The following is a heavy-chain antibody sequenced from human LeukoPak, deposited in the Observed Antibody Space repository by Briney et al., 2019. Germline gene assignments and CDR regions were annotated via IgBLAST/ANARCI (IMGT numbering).Heavy chain of an antibody. CDR2: IYYSGST. J-gene: IGHJ4*02. CDR3: ARVPYNWNGLDY. Sequence: PPETLSLTCTVSGGSISSYYWSWIRQPPGKGLEWIGYIYYSGSTNYNPSLKSRVTISVDTSKNQFSLKLSSVTAADTAVYYCARVPYNWNGLDYWGQGTLVTVSS. CDR1: GGSISSYY. D-gene: IGHD1-20*01. V-gene: IGHV4-59*01.